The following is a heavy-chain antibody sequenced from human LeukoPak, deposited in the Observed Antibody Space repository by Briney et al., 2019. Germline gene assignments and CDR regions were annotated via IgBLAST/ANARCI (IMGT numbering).Heavy chain of an antibody. CDR2: ISFHGTDT. J-gene: IGHJ1*01. CDR3: AKDQGSSSQYFQH. D-gene: IGHD6-13*01. V-gene: IGHV3-30*04. Sequence: PGTSLRLSCAASGFTFISYAIHWVRQAPGKGLEWVAVISFHGTDTFYADSVKGRFTISRDNSKNTLYLQMNSLRAEDTAVYYCAKDQGSSSQYFQHWGQGTLVTVSS. CDR1: GFTFISYA.